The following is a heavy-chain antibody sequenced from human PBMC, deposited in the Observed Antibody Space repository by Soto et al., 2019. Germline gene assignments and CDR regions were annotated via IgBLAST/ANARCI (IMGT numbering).Heavy chain of an antibody. CDR2: ISYDGSNK. D-gene: IGHD2-21*01. CDR1: GFTFSSYG. CDR3: AKIPLLGGDYSDD. J-gene: IGHJ4*02. V-gene: IGHV3-30*18. Sequence: QVQLVESGGGVVQPGRSLRLSCAASGFTFSSYGMHWVRQAPGKGLEWVAVISYDGSNKYYADSVKGRFTISRDNSKNTLYLQMNSLRAEDTAVYYCAKIPLLGGDYSDDWGQGTLVTVSS.